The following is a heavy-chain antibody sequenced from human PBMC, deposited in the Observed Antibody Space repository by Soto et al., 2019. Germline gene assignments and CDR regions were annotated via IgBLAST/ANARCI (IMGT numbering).Heavy chain of an antibody. D-gene: IGHD6-13*01. V-gene: IGHV3-7*05. CDR1: GFTFSSYW. CDR2: IKQDGSEK. Sequence: EVQLVESGGGLVQPGGSLRLSCAASGFTFSSYWMSWVRQAPGKGLDWVANIKQDGSEKYYVDSVKGRFTISRDNAKNPLYLQMNSLRAEDTAVYYCARDLAEQQLVRWFDPCGQGTLVTVSS. CDR3: ARDLAEQQLVRWFDP. J-gene: IGHJ5*02.